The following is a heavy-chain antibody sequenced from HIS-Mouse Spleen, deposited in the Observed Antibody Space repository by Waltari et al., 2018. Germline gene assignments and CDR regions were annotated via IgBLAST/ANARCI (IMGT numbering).Heavy chain of an antibody. CDR2: INPNSGGT. J-gene: IGHJ4*02. CDR3: ARPFGRGSYSFDY. D-gene: IGHD1-26*01. Sequence: QVQLVQSGAEVKKPGASVKVSCKASGYTFTGHYIPWVRQAPGQGLEWMGWINPNSGGTNYAQKFQGRVTMTRDTSISTAYMELSRLRSDDTAVYYCARPFGRGSYSFDYWGQGTLVTVSS. CDR1: GYTFTGHY. V-gene: IGHV1-2*02.